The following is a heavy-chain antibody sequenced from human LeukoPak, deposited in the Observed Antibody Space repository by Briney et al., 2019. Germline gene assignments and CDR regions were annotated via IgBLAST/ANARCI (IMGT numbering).Heavy chain of an antibody. V-gene: IGHV1-24*01. J-gene: IGHJ3*02. CDR1: GYTLTELS. CDR2: FDPEDGET. CDR3: ATSVSVVVVIVDRDAFDI. D-gene: IGHD3-22*01. Sequence: GASVKVSCKVSGYTLTELSMHWVRQAPGKGLEWMGGFDPEDGETIYAQKFQGRVTMTEDTSTDTAYMELSSLRSEDTAVYYCATSVSVVVVIVDRDAFDIWGQGTMVTVSS.